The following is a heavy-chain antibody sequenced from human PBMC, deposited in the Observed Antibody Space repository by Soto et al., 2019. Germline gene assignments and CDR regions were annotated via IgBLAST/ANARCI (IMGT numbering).Heavy chain of an antibody. CDR1: GFTFSSYN. J-gene: IGHJ4*02. CDR3: AREVLSSGSYFPYFDY. D-gene: IGHD1-26*01. CDR2: IYSGGST. V-gene: IGHV3-66*01. Sequence: EVQLVESGGGLVKPGGSLRLSCAASGFTFSSYNMNWVRQAPGKGLEWVSVIYSGGSTYYADSVKGRFTISRDNSKNTLYLQMNSLRAEDTAVYYCAREVLSSGSYFPYFDYWGQGTLVTVSS.